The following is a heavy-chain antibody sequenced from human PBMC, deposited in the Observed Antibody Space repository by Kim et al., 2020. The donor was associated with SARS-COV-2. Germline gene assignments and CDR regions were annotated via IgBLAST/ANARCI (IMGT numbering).Heavy chain of an antibody. CDR1: GYSFTSYW. J-gene: IGHJ4*02. Sequence: GESLKISCKGSGYSFTSYWIGWVRQMPGKGLEWMGIIYPGDSDTRYSPSFQGQVTISADKSISTAYLQWSSLKASDTAMYYCARRYCSGGSCYSALRKYRYYFDYWGQGTLVTVSS. CDR2: IYPGDSDT. V-gene: IGHV5-51*01. D-gene: IGHD2-15*01. CDR3: ARRYCSGGSCYSALRKYRYYFDY.